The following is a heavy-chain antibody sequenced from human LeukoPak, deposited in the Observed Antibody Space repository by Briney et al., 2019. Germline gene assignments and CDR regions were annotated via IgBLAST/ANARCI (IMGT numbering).Heavy chain of an antibody. CDR3: FIAVAGRYFDY. CDR2: MNPNSGNT. V-gene: IGHV1-8*01. Sequence: ASVKVSCKASGYTFTSYDINWVRQATGQGLEWMGWMNPNSGNTGYAQKFLGRVTMTRNTSISTAYMELSSLRSEDTAVYYCFIAVAGRYFDYWGQGTLVTVSS. J-gene: IGHJ4*02. D-gene: IGHD6-19*01. CDR1: GYTFTSYD.